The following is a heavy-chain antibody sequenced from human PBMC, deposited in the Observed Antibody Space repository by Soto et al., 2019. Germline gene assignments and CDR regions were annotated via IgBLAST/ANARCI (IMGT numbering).Heavy chain of an antibody. CDR2: INPNSGGT. CDR3: ARDLRVYYYYGMDV. CDR1: GYTFTGYY. J-gene: IGHJ6*02. V-gene: IGHV1-2*02. Sequence: ASVKVSCKASGYTFTGYYVHWVRQAPGQGLEWMGWINPNSGGTNYAQKFQGRVTMTRDTSISTAYMELSRLRSDDTAVYYCARDLRVYYYYGMDVWGQGTTVTVSS.